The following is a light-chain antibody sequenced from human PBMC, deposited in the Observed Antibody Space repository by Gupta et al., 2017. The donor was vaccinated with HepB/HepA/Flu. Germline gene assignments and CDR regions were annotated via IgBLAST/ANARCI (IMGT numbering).Light chain of an antibody. V-gene: IGLV3-25*03. CDR2: KDS. J-gene: IGLJ2*01. CDR3: QSAASSGTSVL. Sequence: SYELTQPPSVSVSPGQTARTTCSGDALPKQYASWYQQKPGQAPVLVIYKDSARPSGIPERFSGSRSGTTFTFTISGVHAEDDADYYCQSAASSGTSVLFGGGTKLTVL. CDR1: ALPKQY.